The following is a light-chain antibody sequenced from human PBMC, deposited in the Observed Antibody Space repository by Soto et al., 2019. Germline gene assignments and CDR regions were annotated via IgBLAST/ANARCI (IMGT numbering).Light chain of an antibody. J-gene: IGKJ5*01. CDR2: GSS. CDR3: QKYGSSPT. V-gene: IGKV3-20*01. Sequence: EIVLTQSPCTLSLSLGERATLSCRASQSVSSSYLAWYQQTPDHAPRLLIYGSSSRATGIPDRFSGSGSGTAFTLTSSRLEDEAFAVYYCQKYGSSPTFGQGTRLEIK. CDR1: QSVSSSY.